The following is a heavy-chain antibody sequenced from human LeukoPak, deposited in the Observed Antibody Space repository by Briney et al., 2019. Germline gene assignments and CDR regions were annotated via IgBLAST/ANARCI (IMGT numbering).Heavy chain of an antibody. CDR1: GFTFSSYD. CDR2: IGTAGDT. CDR3: ARGRWGAFDI. Sequence: GGSLRLSCAASGFTFSSYDMHWVRQATGKGLEWVSAIGTAGDTYYPGSVKGRFTISREDAKNSLYLQMNSLRAGETAVYYCARGRWGAFDIWGQGTMVTVSS. D-gene: IGHD3-16*01. V-gene: IGHV3-13*01. J-gene: IGHJ3*02.